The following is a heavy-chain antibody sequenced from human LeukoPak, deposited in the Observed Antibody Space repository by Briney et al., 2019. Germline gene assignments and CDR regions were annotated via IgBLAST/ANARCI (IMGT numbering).Heavy chain of an antibody. Sequence: PGGSLRLSCAASGFTFRSYAMNWVRQAPGKGLEWVSAVSGSGSRTYYADSVKGRFTISRDNSKNTLYLQMNSLRAEDTAVYYCAKSPTGCGGDCYLPFDYWGQGTLVTVSS. J-gene: IGHJ4*02. D-gene: IGHD2-21*02. V-gene: IGHV3-23*01. CDR1: GFTFRSYA. CDR2: VSGSGSRT. CDR3: AKSPTGCGGDCYLPFDY.